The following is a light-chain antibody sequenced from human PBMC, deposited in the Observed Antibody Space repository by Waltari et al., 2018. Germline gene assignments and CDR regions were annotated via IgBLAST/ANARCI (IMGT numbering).Light chain of an antibody. CDR1: QSISSY. J-gene: IGKJ4*01. CDR3: QQSYTSPFT. Sequence: DIQMTQSPSSLSASVGDRVTITCRASQSISSYLNWYQQKPGQPPKLLISYASTRESGVPDRISGSGSGTDFTLTISSLQAEDVAVYFCQQSYTSPFTFGGGTKVEL. CDR2: YAS. V-gene: IGKV1-39*01.